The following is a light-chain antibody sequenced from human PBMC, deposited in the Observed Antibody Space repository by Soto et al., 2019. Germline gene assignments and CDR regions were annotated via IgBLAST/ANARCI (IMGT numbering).Light chain of an antibody. CDR1: GSDIGAYNT. Sequence: QSALTQPASVSGSPGQSITISCTGTGSDIGAYNTVAWYRQHPRRVPKLMIYEVTNRPSGISNRFSGSKSGNTASLTTSGLQAEDEGDYYCSSYTRGNTYVFGTGTKVTVL. J-gene: IGLJ1*01. CDR3: SSYTRGNTYV. V-gene: IGLV2-14*01. CDR2: EVT.